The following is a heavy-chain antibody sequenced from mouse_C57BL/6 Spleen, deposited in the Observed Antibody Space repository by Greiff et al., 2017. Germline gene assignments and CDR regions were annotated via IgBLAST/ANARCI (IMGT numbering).Heavy chain of an antibody. V-gene: IGHV6-6*01. Sequence: EVMLVESGGGLVQPGGSMKLSCAASGFTFSDAWMDWVRQSPEKGLEWVAEIRNKANNHATYYAESVKGRFTISRDDSKSSVYLQMNSLRAEDTGIYYCTKGYYDYDGLGAMDYWGQGTSVTVSS. D-gene: IGHD2-4*01. CDR3: TKGYYDYDGLGAMDY. CDR2: IRNKANNHAT. CDR1: GFTFSDAW. J-gene: IGHJ4*01.